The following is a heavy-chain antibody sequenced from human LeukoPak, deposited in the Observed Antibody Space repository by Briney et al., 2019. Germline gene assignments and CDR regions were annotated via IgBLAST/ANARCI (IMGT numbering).Heavy chain of an antibody. CDR1: GFTFSSYG. CDR2: IRYDGSNK. D-gene: IGHD2-2*02. CDR3: AKAGGCSSTSCYIYYYYMDV. J-gene: IGHJ6*03. V-gene: IGHV3-30*02. Sequence: PGGSLRLSCAASGFTFSSYGMHWVRQAPGKGLEWVAFIRYDGSNKYYAGSVKGRFTISRDNSKNTLYLQMNSLRAEDTAVYYCAKAGGCSSTSCYIYYYYMDVWGKGTTVTVSS.